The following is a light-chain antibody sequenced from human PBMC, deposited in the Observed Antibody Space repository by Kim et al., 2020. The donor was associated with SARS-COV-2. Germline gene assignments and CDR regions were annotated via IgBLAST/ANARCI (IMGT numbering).Light chain of an antibody. J-gene: IGKJ3*01. CDR1: QSISSY. CDR3: QQSYSTLT. Sequence: SASVGDTVTITCRASQSISSYLNWYQQKPGKAPKLLIYAASSLQSGVPSRFSGSGSGTDFTLTISSLQPEDFATYYCQQSYSTLTFGPGTKVDIK. CDR2: AAS. V-gene: IGKV1-39*01.